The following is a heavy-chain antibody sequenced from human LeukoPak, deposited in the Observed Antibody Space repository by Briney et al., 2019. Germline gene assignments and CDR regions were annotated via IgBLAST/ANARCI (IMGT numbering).Heavy chain of an antibody. CDR2: IWYDGSNK. J-gene: IGHJ4*02. Sequence: GGSLRLSCAASGFTFRSHGMHWVRQAPGRRLEWVAVIWYDGSNKYYAASVKGRFTISRDNSKNTLYLQMNSLRAEDTAVYYCAKDRRKRYYYDSSGYYPDYWGQGTLVTVSS. D-gene: IGHD3-22*01. V-gene: IGHV3-33*06. CDR1: GFTFRSHG. CDR3: AKDRRKRYYYDSSGYYPDY.